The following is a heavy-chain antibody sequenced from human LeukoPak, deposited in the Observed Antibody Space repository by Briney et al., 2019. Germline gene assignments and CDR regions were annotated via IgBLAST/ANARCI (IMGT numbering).Heavy chain of an antibody. CDR2: ISSSSSTI. CDR1: GFTFSSYS. CDR3: ARDDNVYYYGSGSYSYFDY. Sequence: GGSLRLSCAASGFTFSSYSMNWVRQAPGKGQEWVSYISSSSSTIYYADSVKGRFTISRDNAKNSLYLQINSLRAEDTAVYYCARDDNVYYYGSGSYSYFDYWGQGTLVTVSS. D-gene: IGHD3-10*01. J-gene: IGHJ4*02. V-gene: IGHV3-48*04.